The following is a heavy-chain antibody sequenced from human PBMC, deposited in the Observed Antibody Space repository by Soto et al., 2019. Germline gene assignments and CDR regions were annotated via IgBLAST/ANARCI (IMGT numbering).Heavy chain of an antibody. CDR3: ARASAPRGLDY. J-gene: IGHJ4*02. V-gene: IGHV3-33*01. D-gene: IGHD3-16*01. CDR1: GFAFSSHG. Sequence: GGSLRLSCAASGFAFSSHGMHWVRQAPGKGLEWVAVIWYDGSDEYYADSVKGRFSITRDNSENTMFLQMNSLRAEDTAVYYCARASAPRGLDYWGQGALVTVSS. CDR2: IWYDGSDE.